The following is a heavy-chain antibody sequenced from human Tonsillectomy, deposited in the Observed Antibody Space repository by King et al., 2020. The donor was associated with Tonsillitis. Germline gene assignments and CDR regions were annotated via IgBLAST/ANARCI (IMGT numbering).Heavy chain of an antibody. CDR3: AHRHGSISGRWFDP. Sequence: TLKESGPTLVKPTQTLTLTCTFSGFSLNTYGVGVGWIRQPPGKAPEWLALIYWDDGKRYSPSLKSRLTITKDTSKNQVVLRMTNMDPVDTATYYCAHRHGSISGRWFDPWGQGTLVTVSS. CDR2: IYWDDGK. V-gene: IGHV2-5*02. D-gene: IGHD2-2*01. J-gene: IGHJ5*02. CDR1: GFSLNTYGVG.